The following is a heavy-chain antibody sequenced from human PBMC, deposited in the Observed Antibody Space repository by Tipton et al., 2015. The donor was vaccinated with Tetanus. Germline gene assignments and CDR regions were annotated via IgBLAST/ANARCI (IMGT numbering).Heavy chain of an antibody. CDR2: ISWNSGSI. J-gene: IGHJ5*02. CDR3: TRLHDYCDLRCWFDP. Sequence: SLRLSCAASGFTFDDYAMHWVRQAPGKGLEWVSGISWNSGSIGYADSVKGRFTISRDNAKNSLYLQMNSLRAEDTALYYCTRLHDYCDLRCWFDPWGQGALVTVSS. CDR1: GFTFDDYA. D-gene: IGHD4-17*01. V-gene: IGHV3-9*01.